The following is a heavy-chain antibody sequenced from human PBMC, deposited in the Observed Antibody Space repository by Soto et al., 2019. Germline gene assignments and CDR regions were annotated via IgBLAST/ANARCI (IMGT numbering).Heavy chain of an antibody. V-gene: IGHV4-30-2*01. CDR1: GGSISSGGYS. CDR3: TRSSSTVTALDY. CDR2: IYHSGST. J-gene: IGHJ4*02. Sequence: QLQLQESGSELVKPSQTLSLTCAVSGGSISSGGYSWSWIRQPPGKGLEWVGYIYHSGSTYYNPSLKSRVTISIDRSKNQFSLKLSSVTAADTAVYYCTRSSSTVTALDYWGQGTLVTVSS. D-gene: IGHD2-2*01.